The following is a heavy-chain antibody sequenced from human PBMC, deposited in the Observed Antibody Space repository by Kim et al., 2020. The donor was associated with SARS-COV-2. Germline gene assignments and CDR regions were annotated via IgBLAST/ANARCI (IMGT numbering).Heavy chain of an antibody. CDR1: GASISSTNYY. CDR2: IYYSGST. D-gene: IGHD3-22*01. J-gene: IGHJ4*02. CDR3: ARHPALVVLEGGDDY. V-gene: IGHV4-39*01. Sequence: SETLSLTCTVSGASISSTNYYWGWTRQPPGKGLEWIGSIYYSGSTYSTPSLKSRVTMSVATSKNEFSLRLDSVTAADTAVYYCARHPALVVLEGGDDYWGQGTLVTVSS.